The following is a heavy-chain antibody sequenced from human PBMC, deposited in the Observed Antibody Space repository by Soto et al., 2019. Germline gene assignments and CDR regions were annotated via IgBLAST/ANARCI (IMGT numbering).Heavy chain of an antibody. CDR2: IYSAGST. J-gene: IGHJ4*02. D-gene: IGHD4-17*01. CDR1: GFTVSSNY. CDR3: ARGYDYGDYFDY. V-gene: IGHV3-66*01. Sequence: EVQLVESGGGLVQHGGSLRLSCAASGFTVSSNYMSWVRQAPGKGLEWVSVIYSAGSTYYADSVKGRFTISRDNSKNTMHLQMNSLRAEDTAVYYCARGYDYGDYFDYWGQGTLVTVSS.